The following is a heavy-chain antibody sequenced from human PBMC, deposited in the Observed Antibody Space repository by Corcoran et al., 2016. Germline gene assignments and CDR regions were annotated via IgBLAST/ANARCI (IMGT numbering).Heavy chain of an antibody. CDR2: IYPGDSDT. CDR3: ARRHHHDYCSGGSCYPRDPNWFDP. D-gene: IGHD2-15*01. Sequence: EVQLVQSGAEVKKPGESLKISCKGSGYSFTSYWIGWVRQMPGKGLEWMGIIYPGDSDTRYSPSFQGQVTISADKSISTAYLQWSSLKASDTAMYYGARRHHHDYCSGGSCYPRDPNWFDPWGQGTLVTVSS. V-gene: IGHV5-51*01. CDR1: GYSFTSYW. J-gene: IGHJ5*02.